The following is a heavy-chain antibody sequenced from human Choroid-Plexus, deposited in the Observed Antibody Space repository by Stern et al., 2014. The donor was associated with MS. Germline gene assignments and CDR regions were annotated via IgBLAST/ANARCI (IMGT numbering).Heavy chain of an antibody. V-gene: IGHV1-2*02. CDR2: INPNTGGT. D-gene: IGHD3-3*01. Sequence: VQLVQSGAEVKKPGASVKVSCKTSGYIFTGYYIHWVRQAPGQGLEWMAWINPNTGGTKYAQKFQGRVTMSRDTSISTAYVELSSLTSDDTAVYYCARDQRGITICGVGTDY. CDR1: GYIFTGYY. J-gene: IGHJ4*01. CDR3: ARDQRGITICGVGTDY.